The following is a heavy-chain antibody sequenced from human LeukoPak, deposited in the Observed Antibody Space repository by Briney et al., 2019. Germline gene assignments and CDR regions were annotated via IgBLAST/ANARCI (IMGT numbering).Heavy chain of an antibody. Sequence: SETLSLTCAVYGGSFSGYYWSWIRQPPGKGLEWIGEINHSGSTNYNPSLKSRVTISVDTSKNQFSLKLSSVTAADTAVYYCATGITMIVVVIIHAFDIWGQGTMVTVSS. V-gene: IGHV4-34*01. CDR2: INHSGST. D-gene: IGHD3-22*01. CDR3: ATGITMIVVVIIHAFDI. J-gene: IGHJ3*02. CDR1: GGSFSGYY.